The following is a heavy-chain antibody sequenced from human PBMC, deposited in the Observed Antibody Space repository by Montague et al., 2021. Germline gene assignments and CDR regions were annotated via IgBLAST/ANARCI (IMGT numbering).Heavy chain of an antibody. CDR2: VYPGDSDN. CDR3: ARATTVTYGCDAFDI. Sequence: QSGAEVKKPGESLKISCKGSGYSFTSYWIGWVRQMPGKGLEWMGTVYPGDSDNSYSPSFQGQVTISADKSISTAYLQWSSLKASDTAMYYCARATTVTYGCDAFDIWGQGTLVIVSS. J-gene: IGHJ3*02. V-gene: IGHV5-51*01. D-gene: IGHD4-17*01. CDR1: GYSFTSYW.